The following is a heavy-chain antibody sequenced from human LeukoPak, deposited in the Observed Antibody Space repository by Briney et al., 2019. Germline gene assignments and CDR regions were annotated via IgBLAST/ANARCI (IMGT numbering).Heavy chain of an antibody. CDR1: GGSFSGYY. Sequence: SETLSLTCAVYGGSFSGYYWSWIRQPPGKGLEWIGEINHSGSTNYNQSLKSRVTISVDTSKNQFSLKLSSVTAADTAVYYCASDYGDSAPLDYWGQGTLVTVSS. V-gene: IGHV4-34*01. CDR3: ASDYGDSAPLDY. J-gene: IGHJ4*02. CDR2: INHSGST. D-gene: IGHD4-17*01.